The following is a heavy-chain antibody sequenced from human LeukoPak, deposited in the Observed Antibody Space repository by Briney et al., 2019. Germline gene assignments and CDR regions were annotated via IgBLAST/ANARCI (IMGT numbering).Heavy chain of an antibody. Sequence: PSETLSLTCAVYGGSFSGYYWSWIRQPPGKGLEWIAYIFYSGSTNYNPSLRSRVTISVDTSKNQFSLKLSSVTAADTAVYYCARGGSGTYYGGGWFDPWGQGILVTVSS. CDR1: GGSFSGYY. V-gene: IGHV4-59*01. CDR2: IFYSGST. CDR3: ARGGSGTYYGGGWFDP. J-gene: IGHJ5*02. D-gene: IGHD1-26*01.